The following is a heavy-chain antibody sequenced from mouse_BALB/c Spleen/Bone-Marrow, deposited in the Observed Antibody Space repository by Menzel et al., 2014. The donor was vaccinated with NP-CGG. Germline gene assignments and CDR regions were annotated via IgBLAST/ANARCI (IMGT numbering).Heavy chain of an antibody. D-gene: IGHD2-3*01. CDR1: GFSLTSYG. Sequence: QVQLQQPGPGLVAPSQSLSITCTVSGFSLTSYGLHWVRQPPGKGLEWLGVIWAGGSTNYNSALMSRLNISKDNSKSQVFLKMNSLQTDDTAMYYCARDYGYYKDVGDYWGQGTTLTVSS. V-gene: IGHV2-9*02. J-gene: IGHJ2*01. CDR2: IWAGGST. CDR3: ARDYGYYKDVGDY.